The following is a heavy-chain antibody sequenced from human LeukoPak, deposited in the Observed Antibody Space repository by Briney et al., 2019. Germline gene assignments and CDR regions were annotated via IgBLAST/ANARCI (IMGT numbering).Heavy chain of an antibody. D-gene: IGHD3-10*01. J-gene: IGHJ3*02. CDR1: GYTFNNYG. Sequence: GASLKVSCKASGYTFNNYGISWVRQAPGHGLECMGWISTYNGNTYDAQKLHGRVTMTTDTCTPTAYMELRSLRSDDTAVYYCARGPFGTDAFDIWGQGKMVTVSS. V-gene: IGHV1-18*01. CDR2: ISTYNGNT. CDR3: ARGPFGTDAFDI.